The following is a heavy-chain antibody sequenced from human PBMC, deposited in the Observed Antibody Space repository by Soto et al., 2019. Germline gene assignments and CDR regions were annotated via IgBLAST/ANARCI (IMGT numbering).Heavy chain of an antibody. CDR3: AKDRRIAARSLGSGWFDP. V-gene: IGHV3-9*01. CDR1: GFTFDDYA. J-gene: IGHJ5*02. D-gene: IGHD6-6*01. Sequence: PGGSLRLSCAASGFTFDDYAMHWVRQAPGKGLEWVSGISWNSGSIGYADSVKGRFTISRDNAKNSLYLQMNSLRAEDTALYYCAKDRRIAARSLGSGWFDPWGQGTLVTVSS. CDR2: ISWNSGSI.